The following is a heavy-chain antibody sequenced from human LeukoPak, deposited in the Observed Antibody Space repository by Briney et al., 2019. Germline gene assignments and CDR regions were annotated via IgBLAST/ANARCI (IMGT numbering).Heavy chain of an antibody. CDR3: ARDWGIQLWLPRFDY. CDR2: ISSSGSTI. Sequence: GGPLRLSCAASGFTFSDYYMSWIRQAPGKGLEWVSYISSSGSTIYYADSVKGRFTISRDNAKNSLYLQMNSLRAEDTAVYYCARDWGIQLWLPRFDYWGQGTLVTVSS. V-gene: IGHV3-11*01. D-gene: IGHD5-18*01. CDR1: GFTFSDYY. J-gene: IGHJ4*02.